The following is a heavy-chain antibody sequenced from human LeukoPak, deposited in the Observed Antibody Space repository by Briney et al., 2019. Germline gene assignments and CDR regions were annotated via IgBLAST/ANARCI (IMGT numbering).Heavy chain of an antibody. Sequence: GGSLRLSCVASGFPSSSYWMTWVRQAPGKGLEWVANIKQDGSKKSYVDSVKGRFTISRDNAKNSLYLQMNSLRAEDTAIYYCTRVGYIDEGIDYWGQGTLVTVSS. CDR1: GFPSSSYW. D-gene: IGHD5-24*01. J-gene: IGHJ4*02. CDR2: IKQDGSKK. CDR3: TRVGYIDEGIDY. V-gene: IGHV3-7*04.